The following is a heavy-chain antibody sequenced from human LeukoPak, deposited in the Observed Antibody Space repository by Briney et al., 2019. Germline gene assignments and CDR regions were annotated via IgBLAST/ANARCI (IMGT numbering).Heavy chain of an antibody. V-gene: IGHV3-23*01. D-gene: IGHD5-12*01. CDR2: ISGNDEST. Sequence: PGGSLRLSGAASGFSCSTRGMSWVRQAPGKGLEWVSAISGNDESTFYADSVKGRFTISRDNSRNTLYLQLSSLSAEDSAIYYCARDRRPARTYSGLFDYWGQGTLVTVSS. CDR1: GFSCSTRG. CDR3: ARDRRPARTYSGLFDY. J-gene: IGHJ4*02.